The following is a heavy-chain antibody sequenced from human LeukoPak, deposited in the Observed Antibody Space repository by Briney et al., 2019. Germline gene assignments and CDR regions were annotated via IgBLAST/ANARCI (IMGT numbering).Heavy chain of an antibody. V-gene: IGHV1-24*01. J-gene: IGHJ4*02. Sequence: ASVKVSCKASGYTLTELSMHWGRQAPGEGREWMGRFDPEDGETINAQKYQGRDTMTEDTSTDTAYMELSSLRSEDTAVYYCATIPVSTIPGRITMVRGVIITRYFDYWGQGTLVTVSS. CDR1: GYTLTELS. CDR3: ATIPVSTIPGRITMVRGVIITRYFDY. CDR2: FDPEDGET. D-gene: IGHD3-10*01.